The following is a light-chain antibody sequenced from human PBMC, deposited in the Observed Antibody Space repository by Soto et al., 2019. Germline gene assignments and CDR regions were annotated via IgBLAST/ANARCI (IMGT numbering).Light chain of an antibody. J-gene: IGKJ4*01. V-gene: IGKV3-20*01. Sequence: EIVLTQSPGTLSLSPGERATLSCRASQSVSSNFLAWYQEKLDQAPRLLIYGASKRATGIPDRFSGSGSGTDFTLTISRLEPEDFAVYFCRQYGTSLGFPVGGGTKVDIK. CDR2: GAS. CDR3: RQYGTSLGFP. CDR1: QSVSSNF.